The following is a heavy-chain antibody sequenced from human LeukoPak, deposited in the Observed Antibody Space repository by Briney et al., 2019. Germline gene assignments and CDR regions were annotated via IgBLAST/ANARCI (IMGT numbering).Heavy chain of an antibody. V-gene: IGHV5-51*01. CDR3: ARHLTMITVPRDAFDI. J-gene: IGHJ3*02. D-gene: IGHD3-16*01. CDR2: IYPGDSDT. Sequence: GESLKISCKGSGYSFTTYWINWVRQMPGKGLEWMGVIYPGDSDTRYSPSFQGQVTISADKSISTAYLQWSGLKASDTAMYYCARHLTMITVPRDAFDIWGQGTMVTVSS. CDR1: GYSFTTYW.